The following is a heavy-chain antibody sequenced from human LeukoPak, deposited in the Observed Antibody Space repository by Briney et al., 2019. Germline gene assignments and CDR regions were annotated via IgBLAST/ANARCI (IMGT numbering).Heavy chain of an antibody. V-gene: IGHV3-74*01. CDR1: GFTFSSYW. D-gene: IGHD3-3*01. CDR3: AKIGVVIATDN. J-gene: IGHJ4*02. Sequence: PGGSLRLSCAASGFTFSSYWMHWVRRAPGKGLVWVSRINSDGSGTSYADSVKGRFTISRDNAKNTLYVQINSLRAEDTAVYYCAKIGVVIATDNWGQGTLVTVSS. CDR2: INSDGSGT.